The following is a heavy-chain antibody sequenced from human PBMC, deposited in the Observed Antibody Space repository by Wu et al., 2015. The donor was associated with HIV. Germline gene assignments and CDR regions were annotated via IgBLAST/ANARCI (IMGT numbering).Heavy chain of an antibody. CDR3: ARGHGSGWYSGGYGY. J-gene: IGHJ4*02. CDR1: GSTFTNYA. Sequence: QVQLVQSGAEVKKPGSSVKVSCEASGSTFTNYAINWVRQAPGQGLEWMGRIIPSFGRANYAQKFQGRVTITADESTSTAYMELSSLRSEDTAVYYCARGHGSGWYSGGYGYWGQGTLVTVSS. D-gene: IGHD6-19*01. V-gene: IGHV1-69*15. CDR2: IIPSFGRA.